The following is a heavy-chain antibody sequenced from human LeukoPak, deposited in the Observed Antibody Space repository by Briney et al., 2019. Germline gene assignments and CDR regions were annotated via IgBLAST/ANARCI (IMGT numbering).Heavy chain of an antibody. CDR3: AQLKTYYYDSSGPYAFDI. D-gene: IGHD3-22*01. V-gene: IGHV1-24*01. Sequence: ASVKVSCKVSGYTLTELSMHWVRQAPGKGLEWMGGFDPEDGETIYAQKFQGRVTMTEDTSTDTAYMELSSLRSEDTAVHYCAQLKTYYYDSSGPYAFDIWGQGTMVTVSS. CDR1: GYTLTELS. CDR2: FDPEDGET. J-gene: IGHJ3*02.